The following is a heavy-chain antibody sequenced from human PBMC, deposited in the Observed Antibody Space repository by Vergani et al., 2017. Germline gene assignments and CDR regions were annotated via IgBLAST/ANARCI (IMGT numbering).Heavy chain of an antibody. D-gene: IGHD6-25*01. J-gene: IGHJ6*02. CDR2: TYFKSRWYN. CDR1: GDSVPSKSAA. CDR3: VRGFFFLGMDV. V-gene: IGHV6-1*01. Sequence: QVQLQQSGPGLVKPSQTLSLTCAISGDSVPSKSAALNWIRQSPSRGLEWLGRTYFKSRWYNEYAISVKSRITINPDTSKNQFSMQLNSVTPEDTAIYYCVRGFFFLGMDVWGQGTAVTVSS.